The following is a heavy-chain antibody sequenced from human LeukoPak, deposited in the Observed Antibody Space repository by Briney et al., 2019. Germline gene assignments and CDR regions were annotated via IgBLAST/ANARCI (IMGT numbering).Heavy chain of an antibody. Sequence: GGSLRLSCAASGFTFSSYAMSWVRQAPGKGLEWVSAISGSGGSTYYADSVKGRFTISRDNSKNTLYLQMNSLRAEDTAVYYCAKVGSGSSRGYYFDYWGQGTLVTVSS. CDR2: ISGSGGST. CDR1: GFTFSSYA. J-gene: IGHJ4*02. CDR3: AKVGSGSSRGYYFDY. D-gene: IGHD1-26*01. V-gene: IGHV3-23*01.